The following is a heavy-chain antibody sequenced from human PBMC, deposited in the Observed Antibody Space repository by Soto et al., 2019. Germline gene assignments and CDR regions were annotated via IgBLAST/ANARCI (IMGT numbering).Heavy chain of an antibody. D-gene: IGHD2-2*01. CDR2: IDPSDSYT. CDR1: GYSFTSYW. CDR3: ARFFIGVVVPAAAHDYYYYGMDV. Sequence: GESLKISCKGSGYSFTSYWISWVRQMPGKGLEWMGRIDPSDSYTNYSPSFQGHVTISADKSISTAYLQWSSLKASDTAMYYCARFFIGVVVPAAAHDYYYYGMDVWGQGTTVTVSS. J-gene: IGHJ6*02. V-gene: IGHV5-10-1*01.